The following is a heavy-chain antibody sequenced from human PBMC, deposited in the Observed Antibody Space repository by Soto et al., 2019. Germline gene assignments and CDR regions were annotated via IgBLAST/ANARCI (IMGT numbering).Heavy chain of an antibody. CDR2: INPNSGDT. D-gene: IGHD3-10*01. V-gene: IGHV1-2*02. CDR1: GYTFTDYF. J-gene: IGHJ6*02. Sequence: QVQLIQSGAEVKKPGASVKASCKASGYTFTDYFIHWVRQAPGQGLEWMGWINPNSGDTNYAPKFQGRVTMTTDTSISTAYMELSRLRSDDTAVCYCARAPGVRGVPSYGMDVWGQGTTVTVSS. CDR3: ARAPGVRGVPSYGMDV.